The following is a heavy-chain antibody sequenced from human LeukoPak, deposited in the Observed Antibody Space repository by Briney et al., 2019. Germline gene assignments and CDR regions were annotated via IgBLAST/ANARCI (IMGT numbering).Heavy chain of an antibody. CDR3: ARAIKRGPYYFDY. V-gene: IGHV1-69*04. CDR2: IIPILGIA. J-gene: IGHJ4*02. D-gene: IGHD5-12*01. Sequence: SVKVSCKASGYTFTSYGISWVRQAPGQGLEWMGRIIPILGIANYAQKFQGRVTITADKSTSTAYMELSSLRSEDTAVYYCARAIKRGPYYFDYWGQGTLVTVSS. CDR1: GYTFTSYG.